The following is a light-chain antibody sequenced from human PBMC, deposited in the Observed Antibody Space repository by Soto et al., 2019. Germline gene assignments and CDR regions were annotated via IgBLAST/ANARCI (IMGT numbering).Light chain of an antibody. J-gene: IGKJ2*03. CDR3: QQYGGSPPFS. V-gene: IGKV3-11*01. CDR1: PSVTNF. CDR2: GAF. Sequence: EIVLTQSPATLSLSPGERATLSCRASPSVTNFLAWYQQKPGQAPRLLIYGAFNRATGIPARFSGSGSGKDFTITISSLEPEDFAVYYCQQYGGSPPFSFGPGTKVEIK.